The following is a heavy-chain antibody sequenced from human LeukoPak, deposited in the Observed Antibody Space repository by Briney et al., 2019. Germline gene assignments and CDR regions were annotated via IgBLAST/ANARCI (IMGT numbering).Heavy chain of an antibody. J-gene: IGHJ4*02. V-gene: IGHV3-11*01. CDR1: GFNFSDYY. Sequence: GSLRLSCVASGFNFSDYYMSWIRQAPGKGLEWISYISISGNTIYYADSVKGRFTISRDNAKDSLYLQMNSLRAEDTAVYYCARGARDLWTFDYWGQGTLVTVSS. CDR2: ISISGNTI. CDR3: ARGARDLWTFDY. D-gene: IGHD3/OR15-3a*01.